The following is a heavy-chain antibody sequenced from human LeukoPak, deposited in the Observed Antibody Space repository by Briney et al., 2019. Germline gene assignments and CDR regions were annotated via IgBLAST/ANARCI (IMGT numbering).Heavy chain of an antibody. J-gene: IGHJ6*02. V-gene: IGHV1-69*13. Sequence: SVNVSCKASGGTFSSYAISWVRQAPGQGLEWMGGIIPIFGTANYAQKFQGRVTITADESTSTAYMELSSLRSEDTAVYYCATPVQFLAHYGMDVWGQGTTVTVSS. CDR1: GGTFSSYA. D-gene: IGHD3-3*01. CDR3: ATPVQFLAHYGMDV. CDR2: IIPIFGTA.